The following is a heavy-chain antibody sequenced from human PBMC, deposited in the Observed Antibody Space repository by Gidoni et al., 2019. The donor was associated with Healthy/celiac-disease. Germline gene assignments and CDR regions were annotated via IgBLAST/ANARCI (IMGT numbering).Heavy chain of an antibody. V-gene: IGHV4-34*01. D-gene: IGHD6-19*01. CDR2: INHSGST. J-gene: IGHJ4*02. Sequence: GKGLEWIGEINHSGSTNYNPSLKSRVTISVDTSKNQFSLKLSSVTAADTAVYYCARARARRYSSGWYENWGQGTLVTVSS. CDR3: ARARARRYSSGWYEN.